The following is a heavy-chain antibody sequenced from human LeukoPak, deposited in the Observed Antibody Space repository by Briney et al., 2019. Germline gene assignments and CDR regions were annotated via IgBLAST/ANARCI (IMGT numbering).Heavy chain of an antibody. CDR1: GFTFSSSN. CDR3: AISTYSSSPS. CDR2: ITGSSSAM. Sequence: PGGSLRLSCAASGFTFSSSNMHWVRQAPGKGQEWVSYITGSSSAMYHADSVKGRFTISRDNAKDSLFLQMNSLRAEDTAVYYCAISTYSSSPSWGQGTLVTVSS. D-gene: IGHD6-6*01. V-gene: IGHV3-48*01. J-gene: IGHJ5*02.